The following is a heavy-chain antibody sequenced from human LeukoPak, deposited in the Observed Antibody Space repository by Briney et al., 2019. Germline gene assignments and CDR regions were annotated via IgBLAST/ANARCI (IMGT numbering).Heavy chain of an antibody. CDR2: ISGSGGST. V-gene: IGHV3-23*01. CDR1: GFTFSSYA. J-gene: IGHJ6*02. D-gene: IGHD3-10*01. CDR3: ASSTPYGSGSYWSYYYYGMDV. Sequence: PGGSLGLSCAASGFTFSSYAMSWVRQAPGKGLEWVSAISGSGGSTYYADSVKGRFTISRDNSKNTLYLQMNSLRAEDTAVYYCASSTPYGSGSYWSYYYYGMDVWGQGTTVTVSS.